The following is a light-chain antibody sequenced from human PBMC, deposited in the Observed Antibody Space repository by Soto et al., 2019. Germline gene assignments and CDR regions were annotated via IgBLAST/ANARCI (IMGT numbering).Light chain of an antibody. CDR1: QSVSSY. CDR3: HQRSNWPQT. Sequence: EIVLTQSPATLSLSPGERATLSCRASQSVSSYLAWYQQKPGQAPRLLIYDASTRATGIPARFSGSGSGTDFPLTISSLEPEDFAVYYCHQRSNWPQTFGQGTKVEIK. V-gene: IGKV3-11*01. CDR2: DAS. J-gene: IGKJ1*01.